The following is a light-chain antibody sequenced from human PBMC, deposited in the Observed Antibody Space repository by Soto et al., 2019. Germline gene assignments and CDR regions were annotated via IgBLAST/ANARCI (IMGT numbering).Light chain of an antibody. CDR3: QKYDNVPVT. Sequence: DIPMTQSPDSLSASVGDRVTITCQASNDITNYVNWYQQKPGRAPRLLIYDAANLATGVPSRFSGSGSETDFTFTIASLQPEDVGIYYCQKYDNVPVTFGHGTKVNIK. CDR1: NDITNY. V-gene: IGKV1-33*01. CDR2: DAA. J-gene: IGKJ3*01.